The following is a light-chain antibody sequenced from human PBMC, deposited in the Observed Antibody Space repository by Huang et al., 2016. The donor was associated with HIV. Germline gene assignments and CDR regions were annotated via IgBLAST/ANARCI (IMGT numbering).Light chain of an antibody. J-gene: IGKJ1*01. CDR2: SAS. CDR3: QQYYDWPWT. V-gene: IGKV3D-15*01. Sequence: ILVSQSPATLSVSPGDSATLSCRANRTVNNKMAWFQQKVGQAPRLIIYSASVRAPSIGVPDRVLGRGSGTEFTLSITSVQSEDLAVYYCQQYYDWPWTFGQGTRV. CDR1: RTVNNK.